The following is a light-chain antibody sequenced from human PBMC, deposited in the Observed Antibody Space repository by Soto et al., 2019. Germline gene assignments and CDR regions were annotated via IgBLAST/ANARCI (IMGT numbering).Light chain of an antibody. J-gene: IGLJ2*01. CDR2: DVS. V-gene: IGLV2-14*01. Sequence: QSALTQPASVSGSPGQSITISCTGTSSDVGGYNYVSWYQQHPGKAPKLMIYDVSNRPPGVSNRFSGSKSGSTASLTISGLQAEDEADYYCSSYTSSSTVVFGGGTKVTVL. CDR3: SSYTSSSTVV. CDR1: SSDVGGYNY.